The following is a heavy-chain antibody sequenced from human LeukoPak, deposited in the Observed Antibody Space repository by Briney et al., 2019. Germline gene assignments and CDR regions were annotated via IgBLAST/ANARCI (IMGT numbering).Heavy chain of an antibody. CDR1: SYIFASYG. Sequence: GASVKVSCKASSYIFASYGISWVRQAPGQGLEWMGWISPYNGNTDYAQKFQGRVTMTTDTSTSTAYMELRSLRSDDTAVYYCAAGTGYFDYWGQGTLVTVSS. CDR3: AAGTGYFDY. CDR2: ISPYNGNT. J-gene: IGHJ4*02. D-gene: IGHD6-13*01. V-gene: IGHV1-18*01.